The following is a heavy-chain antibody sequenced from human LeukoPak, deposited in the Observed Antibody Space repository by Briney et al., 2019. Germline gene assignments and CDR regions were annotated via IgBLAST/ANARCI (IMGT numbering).Heavy chain of an antibody. D-gene: IGHD2-15*01. Sequence: GGSLRLPCAASGFTFSSYTMNWVRQTPGMGLEWISSITSSSGYIYSADSAKGRFTISRDNAENSLYLEMNSLRVEDTAVYYCARGSGAAAYWGQGTLVTVSS. V-gene: IGHV3-21*01. CDR3: ARGSGAAAY. J-gene: IGHJ4*02. CDR1: GFTFSSYT. CDR2: ITSSSGYI.